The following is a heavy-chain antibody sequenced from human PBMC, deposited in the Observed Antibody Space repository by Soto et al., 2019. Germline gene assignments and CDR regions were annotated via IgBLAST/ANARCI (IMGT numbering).Heavy chain of an antibody. D-gene: IGHD6-13*01. CDR2: INPSGGST. CDR3: ARDPIAAAGHYNWFDP. J-gene: IGHJ5*02. V-gene: IGHV1-46*01. CDR1: GYTFTSYY. Sequence: GASVKVSCKASGYTFTSYYMHWVRQAPGQGLEWMGIINPSGGSTSYAQKFQGRVTMTRDTSTSTVYMELSSLGSEDTAVYYCARDPIAAAGHYNWFDPWGQGTLVTVSS.